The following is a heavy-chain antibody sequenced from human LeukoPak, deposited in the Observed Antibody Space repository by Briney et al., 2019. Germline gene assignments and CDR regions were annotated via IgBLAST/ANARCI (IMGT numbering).Heavy chain of an antibody. CDR3: AREEASAGDY. Sequence: SETLSLTCTVSGGSITSSSHFWAWIRQPPGKGLEWIGSIHYTGSTFYSPSLQSRVTISVDTSKNQFSLKLSSVTATDTAVYYCAREEASAGDYWGQGTLVTVSS. CDR2: IHYTGST. V-gene: IGHV4-39*01. J-gene: IGHJ4*02. D-gene: IGHD6-13*01. CDR1: GGSITSSSHF.